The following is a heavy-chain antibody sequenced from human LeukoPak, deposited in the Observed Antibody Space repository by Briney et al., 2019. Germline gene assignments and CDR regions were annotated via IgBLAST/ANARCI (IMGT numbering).Heavy chain of an antibody. CDR2: INPNSGGT. V-gene: IGHV1-2*02. Sequence: ASVKVSCKASGYTFTGYYMHWVRQAPGQGLEWMGWINPNSGGTNYAQKFQGRVTMTRDTSISTAYMELSRLRSDDTAVYYCARGIIAARARGNWFDPWGQGTLVTVSS. CDR1: GYTFTGYY. CDR3: ARGIIAARARGNWFDP. J-gene: IGHJ5*02. D-gene: IGHD6-6*01.